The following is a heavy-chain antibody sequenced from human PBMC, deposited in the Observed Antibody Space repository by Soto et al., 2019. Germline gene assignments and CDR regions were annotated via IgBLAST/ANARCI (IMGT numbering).Heavy chain of an antibody. CDR3: AHLRSSSWFDY. D-gene: IGHD6-13*01. Sequence: GLDLAWLALIYWDDDKRYSPSLKSRLTITKDTSKNQVVLTMTNMDPVDTATYYCAHLRSSSWFDYWGQGTLVTVSS. CDR2: IYWDDDK. J-gene: IGHJ4*02. V-gene: IGHV2-5*02.